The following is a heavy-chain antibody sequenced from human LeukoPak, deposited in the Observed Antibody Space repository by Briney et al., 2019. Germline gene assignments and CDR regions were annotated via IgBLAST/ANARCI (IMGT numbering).Heavy chain of an antibody. CDR3: ARAVGSPFRGFGY. CDR2: IYYSGST. J-gene: IGHJ4*02. D-gene: IGHD3-10*01. Sequence: SETLSLTCTVSGGSISSYYWSWIRQPPGKGLEWIGYIYYSGSTNYNPSLKSRVTISVDTSKNQFSLKLSSVTAADTAVYYCARAVGSPFRGFGYWGQGTLVTVSS. V-gene: IGHV4-59*01. CDR1: GGSISSYY.